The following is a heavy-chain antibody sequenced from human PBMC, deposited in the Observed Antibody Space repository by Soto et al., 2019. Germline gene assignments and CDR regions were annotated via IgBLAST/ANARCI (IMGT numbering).Heavy chain of an antibody. CDR1: VVTFSRYA. Sequence: EVQLLESGGGLVQPGGSLRLSWAASVVTFSRYAMSGVRQAKGKGLEWVSAISGSGGSTYYADSVKGRFTISRDNSRNTLDMQINSLRVEDTAVYFCAKFRSELDSCDLGSVVT. CDR3: AKFRSELDS. V-gene: IGHV3-23*01. D-gene: IGHD1-7*01. J-gene: IGHJ5*01. CDR2: ISGSGGST.